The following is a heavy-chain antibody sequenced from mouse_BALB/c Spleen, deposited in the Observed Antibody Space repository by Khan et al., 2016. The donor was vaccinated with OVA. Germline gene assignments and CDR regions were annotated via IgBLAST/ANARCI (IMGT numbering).Heavy chain of an antibody. Sequence: EVKLVESGGDLVKPGGSLKLSCAASGFTFSAYSMSWVRQTPDKRLEWVATISSGGDYTYYPDNVTGRFTISRDNAKNTLYLQMSSLKSEDTAMYYCASHLTGSFTYGGQGTLVTVSA. CDR2: ISSGGDYT. CDR3: ASHLTGSFTY. J-gene: IGHJ3*01. V-gene: IGHV5-6*01. CDR1: GFTFSAYS. D-gene: IGHD4-1*01.